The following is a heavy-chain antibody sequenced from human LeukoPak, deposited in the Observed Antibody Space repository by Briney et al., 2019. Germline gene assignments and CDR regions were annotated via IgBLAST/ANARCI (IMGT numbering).Heavy chain of an antibody. CDR1: GGSISSYY. Sequence: SETLSLTCTVSGGSISSYYWSWIRQPPGKGLEWIGYIYYSGSTNYNPSLKSRVTISVDTSKNQFSLKLSSVTAADTAVYYCARAPLTYGDYAFGYWGQGTLVTVSS. D-gene: IGHD4-17*01. J-gene: IGHJ4*02. CDR2: IYYSGST. V-gene: IGHV4-59*01. CDR3: ARAPLTYGDYAFGY.